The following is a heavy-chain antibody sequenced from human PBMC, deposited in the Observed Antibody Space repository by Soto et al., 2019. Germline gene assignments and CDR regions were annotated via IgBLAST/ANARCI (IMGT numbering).Heavy chain of an antibody. J-gene: IGHJ4*02. CDR2: IKQDSSEK. CDR1: GFTFSSYW. V-gene: IGHV3-7*01. D-gene: IGHD2-15*01. CDR3: ARVVVSGYCSGGSRYPYYFDY. Sequence: QPGGSLSPSCAASGFTFSSYWMSWVRQAPGKGLEWVANIKQDSSEKYYVDSVKGRFTISRDNAKNSLYLQMNSLRGEDTAVYYCARVVVSGYCSGGSRYPYYFDYWGQGTLVTVSP.